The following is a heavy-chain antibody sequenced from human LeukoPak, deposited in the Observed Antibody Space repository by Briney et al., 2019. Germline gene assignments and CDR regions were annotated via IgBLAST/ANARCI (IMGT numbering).Heavy chain of an antibody. J-gene: IGHJ3*02. Sequence: GGSLRLSCAASGFTFSNAWMNWVRQAPGKGLEWVGRIKSKTDGGTTDYAAPVKGRFTISGDDSKNTLYLQMNSLKTADTAVYFCTAEKMYYDILTGYYNHDAFDIWGQGTMVTVSS. CDR2: IKSKTDGGTT. CDR3: TAEKMYYDILTGYYNHDAFDI. CDR1: GFTFSNAW. V-gene: IGHV3-15*01. D-gene: IGHD3-9*01.